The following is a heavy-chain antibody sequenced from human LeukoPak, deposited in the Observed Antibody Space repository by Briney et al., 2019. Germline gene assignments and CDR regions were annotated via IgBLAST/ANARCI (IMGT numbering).Heavy chain of an antibody. CDR3: AGGDYGDTRRYYYYMDV. V-gene: IGHV1-46*01. CDR1: GYTFTSYY. CDR2: INPSGGST. D-gene: IGHD4-17*01. Sequence: GASVKVSCKASGYTFTSYYMHWVRQAPGQGLEWMGIINPSGGSTSYAQKFQGRVTMTRDTSTSTVYMELSSLRSEDTAVYYCAGGDYGDTRRYYYYMDVWGKGTTVTVSS. J-gene: IGHJ6*03.